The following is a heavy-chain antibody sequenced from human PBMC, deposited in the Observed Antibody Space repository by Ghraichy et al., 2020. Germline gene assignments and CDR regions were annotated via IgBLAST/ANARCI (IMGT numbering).Heavy chain of an antibody. CDR3: ASLHYDFWSGYYNRGYMDV. Sequence: SETLSLPCAVYGGSFSGYYWSWIRQPPGKGLEWIGEINHSGSTNYNPSLKSRVTISVDTSKNQFSLKLSSVTAADTAVYSCASLHYDFWSGYYNRGYMDVWGKGTTVTVSS. CDR1: GGSFSGYY. CDR2: INHSGST. J-gene: IGHJ6*03. D-gene: IGHD3-3*01. V-gene: IGHV4-34*01.